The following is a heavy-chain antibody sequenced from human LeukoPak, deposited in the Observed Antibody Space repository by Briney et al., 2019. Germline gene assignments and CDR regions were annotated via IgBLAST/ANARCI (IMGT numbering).Heavy chain of an antibody. CDR1: GFTFSGHW. V-gene: IGHV3-74*03. CDR3: TRSGYSNGNDY. Sequence: GGSLRLSCVASGFTFSGHWMHWVRQVPGKGLMAVSRVTPDGNAAAYADSVKGRFTISRDNAKNTLYLEMNSLTAEDTALYHCTRSGYSNGNDYWGQGTLLTVSS. J-gene: IGHJ4*02. D-gene: IGHD2-15*01. CDR2: VTPDGNAA.